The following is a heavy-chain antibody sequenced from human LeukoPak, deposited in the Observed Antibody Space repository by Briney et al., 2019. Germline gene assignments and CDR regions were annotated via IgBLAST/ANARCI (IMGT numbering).Heavy chain of an antibody. CDR3: ARDPTRGDLSVY. J-gene: IGHJ4*02. CDR2: INPETGDP. Sequence: GASVKVSCKASGGTFSSYAISWLRQVPGQGLEWMGWINPETGDPYYGQKFLGRVTMTRDTSISTAYMELSRLTSDDMAVYYCARDPTRGDLSVYWGQGSLVTVSS. D-gene: IGHD5-12*01. CDR1: GGTFSSYA. V-gene: IGHV1-2*02.